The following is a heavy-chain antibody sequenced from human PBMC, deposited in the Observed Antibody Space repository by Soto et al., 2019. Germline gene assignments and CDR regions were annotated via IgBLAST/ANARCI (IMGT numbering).Heavy chain of an antibody. CDR2: IGPETGAT. Sequence: ASVKVSCKASGYTFTGHYIHWVRQAPEQGPEWMGEIGPETGATRYAQKFQGRVTMTRDMSITTVYMELNNLSPDDTAVYYCGRGRSGQIVVFYWGQGTPVTISS. V-gene: IGHV1-2*02. CDR1: GYTFTGHY. J-gene: IGHJ4*02. CDR3: GRGRSGQIVVFY. D-gene: IGHD1-26*01.